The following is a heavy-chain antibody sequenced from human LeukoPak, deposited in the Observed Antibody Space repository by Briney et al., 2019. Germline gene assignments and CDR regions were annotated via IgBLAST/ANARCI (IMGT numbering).Heavy chain of an antibody. D-gene: IGHD5-18*01. CDR3: ARGGTYSYGSADAFDI. CDR2: INHSGST. V-gene: IGHV4-34*01. J-gene: IGHJ3*02. CDR1: GGSFSGYY. Sequence: SETLSLTCAVYGGSFSGYYWSWIRQPPGKGREGIGEINHSGSTNYNPSLKSRVTMSVGTSKNQFSLKLSSVTAADTAVYYCARGGTYSYGSADAFDIWGQGTMVTVSS.